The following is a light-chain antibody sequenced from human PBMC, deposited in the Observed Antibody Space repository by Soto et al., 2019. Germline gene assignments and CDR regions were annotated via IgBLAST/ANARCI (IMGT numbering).Light chain of an antibody. CDR3: QQYKNWPPIT. J-gene: IGKJ5*01. V-gene: IGKV3-15*01. CDR1: QSVGNH. CDR2: GAS. Sequence: EIVMTHYPATLSVSPGERATLSCRASQSVGNHLAWYQQKPGQAPRLLIYGASSRATGVPARFSGSGSGTEFALTISSLQSEDFALYYCQQYKNWPPITFGQGTRLEI.